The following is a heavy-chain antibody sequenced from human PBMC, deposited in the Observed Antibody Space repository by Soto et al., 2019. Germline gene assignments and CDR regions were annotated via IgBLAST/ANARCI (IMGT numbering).Heavy chain of an antibody. CDR3: ANDRCSSSSAAPFDY. Sequence: EVQLVESGGGLAQPGRSLRLSCAASGFIFDDYAMHWVRQAPGKGLEWVSGISWQSGSIRYADSVNGRFTIARDNAKHSLYIHMNSLGVADVAFYYCANDRCSSSSAAPFDYWGQGILFTVSS. CDR1: GFIFDDYA. J-gene: IGHJ4*02. V-gene: IGHV3-9*03. D-gene: IGHD6-6*01. CDR2: ISWQSGSI.